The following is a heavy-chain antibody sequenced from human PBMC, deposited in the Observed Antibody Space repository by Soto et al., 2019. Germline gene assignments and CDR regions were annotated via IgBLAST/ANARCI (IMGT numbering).Heavy chain of an antibody. Sequence: QVQLVQSGAEVKKPGASVKVSCKASGYTFTSYAMHWVRQAPGQRLEWMGWINAGNGNTKYSQKFQGRVTITRDTAASTAYMELSRLRSEDTAVYYCARGGEGAKIVDWGQGTLVTVSS. V-gene: IGHV1-3*01. CDR1: GYTFTSYA. CDR3: ARGGEGAKIVD. D-gene: IGHD5-12*01. J-gene: IGHJ4*02. CDR2: INAGNGNT.